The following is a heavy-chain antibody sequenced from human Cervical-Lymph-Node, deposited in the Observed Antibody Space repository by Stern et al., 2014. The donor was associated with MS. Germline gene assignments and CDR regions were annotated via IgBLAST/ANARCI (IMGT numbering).Heavy chain of an antibody. CDR1: GYTFTGYY. V-gene: IGHV1-2*06. Sequence: VQLVQSGAEVKKPGASVKVSCKASGYTFTGYYMHWVRQAPGQGLQWMGRINPNSGGTNYEQKFQGRVTMTRDTSISTAYMELSRLRSDDTAVYYCARAGLRYFDRPKGYWGQGTLVTVSS. CDR3: ARAGLRYFDRPKGY. D-gene: IGHD3-9*01. CDR2: INPNSGGT. J-gene: IGHJ4*02.